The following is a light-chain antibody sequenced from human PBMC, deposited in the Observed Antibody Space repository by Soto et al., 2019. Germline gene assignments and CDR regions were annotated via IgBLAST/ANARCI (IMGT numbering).Light chain of an antibody. CDR2: DAS. Sequence: ETVMTQSPATLSVSPGERATLSCRASQSVSTNLAWYQQKPGQTPRLLIYDASIRATSGPANFSGSGSGTELTLTIGSLQSEDFAVYYCQQYNSWPLTFGGGTKV. J-gene: IGKJ4*01. CDR1: QSVSTN. V-gene: IGKV3-15*01. CDR3: QQYNSWPLT.